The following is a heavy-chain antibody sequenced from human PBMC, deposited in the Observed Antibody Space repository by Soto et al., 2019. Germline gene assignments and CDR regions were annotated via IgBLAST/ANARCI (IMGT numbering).Heavy chain of an antibody. Sequence: PGGSLRLSCEASGFTLNRHTMHCVRQAPGMRPEWISSISLSSSYTYYAESVKGRFTISRDNAKNSLYLQMNSLRAEDTAVYYWGRQLVRSIYYGMEVWAQRIKVTVSS. CDR3: GRQLVRSIYYGMEV. J-gene: IGHJ6*01. CDR2: ISLSSSYT. CDR1: GFTLNRHT. D-gene: IGHD6-13*01. V-gene: IGHV3-21*01.